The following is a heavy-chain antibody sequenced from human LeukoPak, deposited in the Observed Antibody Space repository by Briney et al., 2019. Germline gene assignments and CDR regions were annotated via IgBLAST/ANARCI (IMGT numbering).Heavy chain of an antibody. J-gene: IGHJ6*02. D-gene: IGHD3/OR15-3a*01. V-gene: IGHV3-53*01. CDR3: ARDYTLDNGMDV. CDR2: IYSGGST. Sequence: PGGSLRLSCAASGFTVSSNYMSWVRQAPGKGLEWVSVIYSGGSTYYADSVKGRFTISRDNSKNTLYLQMNSLRAEDTAVYYCARDYTLDNGMDVWGQGTTVTVSS. CDR1: GFTVSSNY.